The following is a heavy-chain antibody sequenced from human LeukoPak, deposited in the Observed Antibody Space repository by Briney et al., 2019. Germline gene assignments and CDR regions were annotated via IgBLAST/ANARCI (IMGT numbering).Heavy chain of an antibody. CDR3: ARDDPQGYYFDY. J-gene: IGHJ4*02. V-gene: IGHV3-21*01. CDR1: GFTFSSYS. Sequence: GGSLRLSCAASGFTFSSYSMNWVRQAPGKGLEWVSSISSSSSYIYYADSVKGRFTISRDNAKNSLYLQMNSLRAEDTAVYYCARDDPQGYYFDYWGQETLVTVSS. CDR2: ISSSSSYI.